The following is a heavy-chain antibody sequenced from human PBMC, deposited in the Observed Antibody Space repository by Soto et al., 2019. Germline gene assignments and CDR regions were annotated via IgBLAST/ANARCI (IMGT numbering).Heavy chain of an antibody. CDR3: ARGYFTMVRGVIGWFDP. V-gene: IGHV4-30-4*01. D-gene: IGHD3-10*01. J-gene: IGHJ5*02. CDR1: GGSISSGDYS. Sequence: SETLSLTCTVSGGSISSGDYSWSWIRQPPGKGLEWIGYIYYSGSTYYNPSLKSGVTISVDTSKNQFSLKLSSVTAADTAVYYCARGYFTMVRGVIGWFDPWGQGTLVTVSS. CDR2: IYYSGST.